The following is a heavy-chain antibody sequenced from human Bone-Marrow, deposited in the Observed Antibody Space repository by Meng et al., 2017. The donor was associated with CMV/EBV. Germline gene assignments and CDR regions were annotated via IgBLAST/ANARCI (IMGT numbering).Heavy chain of an antibody. CDR2: IYSCGST. CDR3: ATEVYDFWSWLRYVEH. D-gene: IGHD3-3*01. CDR1: GFTVSSNY. Sequence: GESLKSSCAASGFTVSSNYMSWVRQAPGKGLECVSVIYSCGSTYYADSVKGRFTISRDNSKHTLYLQMNSLRPEDTAVYYCATEVYDFWSWLRYVEHWGQGTLVTVSS. J-gene: IGHJ4*02. V-gene: IGHV3-66*03.